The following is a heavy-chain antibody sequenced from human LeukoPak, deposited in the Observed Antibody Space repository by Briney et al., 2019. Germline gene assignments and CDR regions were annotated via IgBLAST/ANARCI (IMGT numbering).Heavy chain of an antibody. Sequence: GASVKVSCKASGYTFTSYGISWVRQAPGQGLEWMGWISAYNGNTNYAQKLQGRVTMTTDTSTSTAYMELRSLRSDDTAVYYCARPLYGSGIVDNWFDPWGQGTLVTVSS. V-gene: IGHV1-18*01. J-gene: IGHJ5*02. CDR3: ARPLYGSGIVDNWFDP. CDR2: ISAYNGNT. D-gene: IGHD3-10*01. CDR1: GYTFTSYG.